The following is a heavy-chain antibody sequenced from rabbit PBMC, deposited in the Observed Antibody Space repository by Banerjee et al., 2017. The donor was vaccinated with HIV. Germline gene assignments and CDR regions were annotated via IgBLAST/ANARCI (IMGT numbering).Heavy chain of an antibody. D-gene: IGHD8-1*01. V-gene: IGHV1S45*01. CDR1: GFSFSSSYY. Sequence: QEQLKETGGGLVQPGGSLPLSCKVSGFSFSSSYYMCWVRQAPGKGLEWIACIYTGSSGTTYYASWAKGRFTISKTSSTTVTLQMTSLTAADTATYFCAREEGAGTSYVTGNFNLWGPGTLVTVS. CDR2: IYTGSSGTT. J-gene: IGHJ4*01. CDR3: AREEGAGTSYVTGNFNL.